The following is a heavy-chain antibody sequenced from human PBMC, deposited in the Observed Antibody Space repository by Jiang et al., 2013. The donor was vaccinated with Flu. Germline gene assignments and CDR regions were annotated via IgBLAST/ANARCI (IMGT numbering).Heavy chain of an antibody. V-gene: IGHV1-46*01. D-gene: IGHD2-2*01. CDR1: GYMFTKYH. J-gene: IGHJ4*02. CDR2: IHPYNGNT. Sequence: SGAEVKKPGASVTVSCKASGYMFTKYHIHWVRQAPGQGLEWMGIIHPYNGNTNYAQRFQGRITMTRDTSTSTVYMELTNLKSEDTAVYYCARELPSAINFDYWAREPWSPSPQ. CDR3: ARELPSAINFDY.